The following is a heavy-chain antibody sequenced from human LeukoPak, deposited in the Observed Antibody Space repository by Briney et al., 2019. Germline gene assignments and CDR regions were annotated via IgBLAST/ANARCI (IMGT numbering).Heavy chain of an antibody. V-gene: IGHV3-30*18. J-gene: IGHJ4*02. Sequence: GGSLRLSCAASGFTLSAYAMHWVRQAPGKGLEWVALISYDGSNKYYADFVKGRFTISRDSSKNTLYLQVNSLRAEDTAVYYCAKEGLGSSWYPNYFDYWGQGTLATVSS. CDR1: GFTLSAYA. CDR2: ISYDGSNK. D-gene: IGHD6-13*01. CDR3: AKEGLGSSWYPNYFDY.